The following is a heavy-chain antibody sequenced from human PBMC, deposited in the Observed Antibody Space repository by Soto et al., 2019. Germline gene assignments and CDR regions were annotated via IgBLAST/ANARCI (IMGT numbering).Heavy chain of an antibody. CDR2: ISAYNGNT. CDR3: ARSLDYGDPSDY. V-gene: IGHV1-18*01. D-gene: IGHD4-17*01. J-gene: IGHJ4*02. Sequence: ASVKVSCKASGYTFTSYCISWVRQAPGQGLEWMGWISAYNGNTNYAQKLQGRVTMTTDTSTSTAYMELSSVTAADTAVYYCARSLDYGDPSDYWGQGTLVTVSS. CDR1: GYTFTSYC.